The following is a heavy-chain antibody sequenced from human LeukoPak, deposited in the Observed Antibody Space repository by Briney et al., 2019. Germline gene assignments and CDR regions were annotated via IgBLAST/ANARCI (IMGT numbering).Heavy chain of an antibody. CDR1: GGSISSYY. D-gene: IGHD2-2*01. CDR3: ASRKIKYCSSTSCVGYFDL. CDR2: TYTSGCT. Sequence: PSETLSLTCTVSGGSISSYYWSSIRQPAGKGLEWIGRTYTSGCTNYNPSLKSRVTMSVDTSKNHFSLKLSSVTAADTAVYYCASRKIKYCSSTSCVGYFDLWGRGTLVTVSS. V-gene: IGHV4-4*07. J-gene: IGHJ2*01.